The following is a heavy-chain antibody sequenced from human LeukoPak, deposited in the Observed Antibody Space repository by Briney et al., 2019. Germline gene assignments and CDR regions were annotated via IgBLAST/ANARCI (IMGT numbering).Heavy chain of an antibody. CDR2: IKKDGSEK. J-gene: IGHJ3*02. V-gene: IGHV3-7*01. CDR1: GFTLSNYW. D-gene: IGHD1-26*01. Sequence: PGGSLRLSCAAAGFTLSNYWMSWVRQAPGKGLEWVANIKKDGSEKYYVDSVKGRFTISRDNAKNSLYLQMNSLRAEDTAVYYCARDGELGSPADAFDIWGQGTMVTVSS. CDR3: ARDGELGSPADAFDI.